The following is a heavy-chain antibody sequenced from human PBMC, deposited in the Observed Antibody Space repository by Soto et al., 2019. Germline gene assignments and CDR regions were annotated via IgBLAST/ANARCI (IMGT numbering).Heavy chain of an antibody. J-gene: IGHJ5*02. CDR3: AAGEGLVTPWNWFDP. V-gene: IGHV1-24*01. CDR2: FDPDDGKI. CDR1: GYTLTELS. Sequence: QVQLVQSGAEVKKPGASVKVSCKVSGYTLTELSMHWVRQAPGKGLEWMGGFDPDDGKIIYAQKFRGRVTMTEDTFTGTAYMYLSSLRSEDTAVYYCAAGEGLVTPWNWFDPWGQGTLVTVSS. D-gene: IGHD3-3*01.